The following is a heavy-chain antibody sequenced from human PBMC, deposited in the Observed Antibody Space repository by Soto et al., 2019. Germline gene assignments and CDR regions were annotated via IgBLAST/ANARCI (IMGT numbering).Heavy chain of an antibody. J-gene: IGHJ6*02. V-gene: IGHV1-2*04. D-gene: IGHD3-16*01. Sequence: ASVKVSCKASGYTFTGYYMHWVRQAPGQGLEWTGWINPNSGGTNYAQKFQGWVTMTRDTSISTAYMELSGLRSDDTAVYYCARSRWGDYGMDVWGQGTTVTVSS. CDR2: INPNSGGT. CDR1: GYTFTGYY. CDR3: ARSRWGDYGMDV.